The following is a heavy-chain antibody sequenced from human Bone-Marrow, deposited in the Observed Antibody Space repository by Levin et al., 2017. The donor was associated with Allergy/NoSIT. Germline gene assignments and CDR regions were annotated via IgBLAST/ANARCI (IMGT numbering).Heavy chain of an antibody. V-gene: IGHV4-38-2*01. J-gene: IGHJ4*02. CDR3: ARPLGYCSGDGCYYYFDY. CDR2: IDQSGNT. Sequence: SETLSLTCAVSNYSISSGFHWGWIRQPPGKGLEWIGSIDQSGNTYYNPSLKSRVTISVDTSKNQFSLRLTSVSAADTAVFYCARPLGYCSGDGCYYYFDYWGQGTLVTVSS. CDR1: NYSISSGFH. D-gene: IGHD2-15*01.